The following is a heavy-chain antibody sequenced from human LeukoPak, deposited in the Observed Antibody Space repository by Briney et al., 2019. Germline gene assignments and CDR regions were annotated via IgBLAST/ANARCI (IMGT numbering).Heavy chain of an antibody. V-gene: IGHV3-48*04. CDR2: ISSSSSTI. CDR3: ARDTQIRHYYYYMDV. Sequence: QPGGSLRLSCEVSGFTFSSYSMNWVRQAPGKGLEWVSYISSSSSTIYYADSVKGRFTISRDNAKNSLYLQMNSLRAEDTAVYYCARDTQIRHYYYYMDVWGKGTTVTVSS. CDR1: GFTFSSYS. D-gene: IGHD4-17*01. J-gene: IGHJ6*03.